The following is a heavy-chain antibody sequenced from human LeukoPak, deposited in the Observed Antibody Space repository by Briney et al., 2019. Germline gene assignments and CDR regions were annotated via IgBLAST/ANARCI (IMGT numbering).Heavy chain of an antibody. Sequence: SETLSLTCTVSGGSLSGHWWSWIRQPPGQGLEWIGYIYYSGNTNYNPSLNTRVTISVDTSKNQFSLNLRSVTAADTAVYYCAGLHFAAAEEFDPWGQGTLVTVSS. D-gene: IGHD6-13*01. V-gene: IGHV4-59*08. CDR2: IYYSGNT. CDR3: AGLHFAAAEEFDP. CDR1: GGSLSGHW. J-gene: IGHJ5*02.